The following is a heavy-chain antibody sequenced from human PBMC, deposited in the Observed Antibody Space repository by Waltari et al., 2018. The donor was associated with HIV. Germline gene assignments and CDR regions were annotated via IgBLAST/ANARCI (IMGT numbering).Heavy chain of an antibody. J-gene: IGHJ4*02. D-gene: IGHD5-18*01. CDR2: SRCRGGIT. V-gene: IGHV3-23*04. CDR1: GFTFNNFA. CDR3: ARAVMETAVSSPVHC. Sequence: EVQLVESGGGLVQPGGSLRLSCTASGFTFNNFAIGWARQAPGKGLDGVSVSRCRGGITYHAYSVKGGFTVSRDNFKNPVYLQVNSLRAGYTAIYDCARAVMETAVSSPVHCWGQGALVTVSS.